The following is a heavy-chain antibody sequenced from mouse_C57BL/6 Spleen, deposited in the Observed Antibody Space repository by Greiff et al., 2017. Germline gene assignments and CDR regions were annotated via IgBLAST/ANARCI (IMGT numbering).Heavy chain of an antibody. V-gene: IGHV1-39*01. CDR2: INPNYGTT. J-gene: IGHJ3*01. Sequence: EVQLQQPGPELVKPGASVKISCKASGYSFTDYNMNWVKQSTGKSLEWIGVINPNYGTTSYNQKFKGKATLTVDQSSSTAYMQLNSLTSEESAVYYCAREGGYYGIRPFAYWGQGTLVTVSA. CDR1: GYSFTDYN. CDR3: AREGGYYGIRPFAY. D-gene: IGHD1-1*01.